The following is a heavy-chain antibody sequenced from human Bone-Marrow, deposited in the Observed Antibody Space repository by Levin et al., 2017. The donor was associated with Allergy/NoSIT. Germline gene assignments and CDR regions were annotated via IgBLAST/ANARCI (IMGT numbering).Heavy chain of an antibody. V-gene: IGHV3-30*18. CDR3: AKGLEDVVDINFFDN. J-gene: IGHJ4*02. CDR1: GFTFSRYG. D-gene: IGHD2-15*01. Sequence: HPGGSLRLSCAASGFTFSRYGMYWVRQAPGKGLEWVALISYDGSNTYYADSVKGRFTISRDNSKNTFYLQLNTLRAEDTAVYYCAKGLEDVVDINFFDNWGQGTLVTVSS. CDR2: ISYDGSNT.